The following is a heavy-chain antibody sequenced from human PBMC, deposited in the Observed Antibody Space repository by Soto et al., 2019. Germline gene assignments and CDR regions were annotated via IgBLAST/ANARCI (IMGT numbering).Heavy chain of an antibody. D-gene: IGHD2-21*01. CDR2: IIPMLGVR. J-gene: IGHJ3*02. CDR1: GGTFSTYS. V-gene: IGHV1-69*02. Sequence: QVQLVQSGAEVKKPGSSVKVSCKDSGGTFSTYSMFWVRQAPGQGLEWMGRIIPMLGVRNYARRFQDRVTIIADKSTATVHMELSSLRSEDTALYYCTIGSWSGEVFDIWCQGTMVTVSS. CDR3: TIGSWSGEVFDI.